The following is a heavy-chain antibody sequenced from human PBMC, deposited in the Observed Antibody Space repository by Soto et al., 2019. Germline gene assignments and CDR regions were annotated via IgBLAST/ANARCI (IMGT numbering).Heavy chain of an antibody. Sequence: GGSLRLSCAASGFTFSDYYMSWIRQAPGKGLEWVSYISSSGSTIYYADSVKGRFTISRDNAKNSLYLQMNSLRAEDTAVYYCARDSSGWYGDYYYYYMDVWGKGTTVTVSS. CDR1: GFTFSDYY. D-gene: IGHD6-19*01. V-gene: IGHV3-11*01. CDR2: ISSSGSTI. J-gene: IGHJ6*03. CDR3: ARDSSGWYGDYYYYYMDV.